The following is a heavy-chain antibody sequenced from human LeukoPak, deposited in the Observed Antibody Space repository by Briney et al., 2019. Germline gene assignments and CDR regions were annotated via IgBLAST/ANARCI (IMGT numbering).Heavy chain of an antibody. J-gene: IGHJ6*03. Sequence: GGSLRLSCAASGFTFSSYSMNWVRQAPGKGLEWVSSISSSSSYIYYADSVKGRFTISRDNAKNSLYLQMNSLRAEDTAVYYCARRRDGYNYVSYYYYYYMDVWGKGATVTVSS. CDR1: GFTFSSYS. D-gene: IGHD5-24*01. V-gene: IGHV3-21*01. CDR2: ISSSSSYI. CDR3: ARRRDGYNYVSYYYYYYMDV.